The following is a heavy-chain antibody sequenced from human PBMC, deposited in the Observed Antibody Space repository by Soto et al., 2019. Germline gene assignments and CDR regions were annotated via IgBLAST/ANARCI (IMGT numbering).Heavy chain of an antibody. CDR1: GFTFSSYW. D-gene: IGHD3-22*01. Sequence: GGSLSLSCAASGFTFSSYWMSWVRQAPGKGLQWLANIKQDGSEEYYADSVKGRFTISRDNAKNSLYLQMNSLRAEDTAVYYRARDAFLPFYDSSGYYDYWGQGTLVTVSS. J-gene: IGHJ4*02. V-gene: IGHV3-7*01. CDR2: IKQDGSEE. CDR3: ARDAFLPFYDSSGYYDY.